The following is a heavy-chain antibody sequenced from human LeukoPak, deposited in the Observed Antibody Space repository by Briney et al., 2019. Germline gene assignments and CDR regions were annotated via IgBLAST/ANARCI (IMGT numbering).Heavy chain of an antibody. V-gene: IGHV3-11*01. Sequence: PGGSLRLSCAASGFTFSDYDMSWIRQAPGQGLEWGSYISSSGSTVYYADSVKGRVTISRDNAKYSLYLQMNGLRAEDTAVYYCARELIMVRGVIGYWGQGTLVTVSS. CDR3: ARELIMVRGVIGY. D-gene: IGHD3-10*01. CDR1: GFTFSDYD. J-gene: IGHJ4*02. CDR2: ISSSGSTV.